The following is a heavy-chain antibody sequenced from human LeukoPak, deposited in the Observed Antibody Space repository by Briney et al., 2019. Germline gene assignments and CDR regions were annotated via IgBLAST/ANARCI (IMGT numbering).Heavy chain of an antibody. Sequence: GSVKVSCKASGYTFTGYYMHWVRQAPGQGLEWTGWINPNSGGTNYAQKFQGRVTMTRDTSISTAYMELSRLRSDDTAVYYCARSGVSQLWACFDYWGQGTLVTVSS. CDR1: GYTFTGYY. D-gene: IGHD5-18*01. V-gene: IGHV1-2*02. J-gene: IGHJ4*02. CDR2: INPNSGGT. CDR3: ARSGVSQLWACFDY.